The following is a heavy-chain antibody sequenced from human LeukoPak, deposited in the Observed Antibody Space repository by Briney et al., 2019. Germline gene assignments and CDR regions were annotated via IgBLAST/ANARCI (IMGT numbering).Heavy chain of an antibody. D-gene: IGHD2-15*01. CDR3: ARHRGRGGVLPRGNLDS. CDR1: GGSFSGYY. J-gene: IGHJ5*01. V-gene: IGHV3-11*04. CDR2: ISSSSSAI. Sequence: LSLTCAVYGGSFSGYYWSWIRQAPGKGLEWVSYISSSSSAIYYVDSVKGRFTISRDNAKNSLYLQMNSLRAEDTAVYYCARHRGRGGVLPRGNLDSWGQGTLVTVSS.